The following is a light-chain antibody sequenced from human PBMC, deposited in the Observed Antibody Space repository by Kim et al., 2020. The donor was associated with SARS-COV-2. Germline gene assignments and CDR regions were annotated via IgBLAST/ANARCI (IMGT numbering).Light chain of an antibody. Sequence: QSALTQPRSVSGSRGQSVTISCIGTNTDVGAYNYVSWYQLHPGRAPKLLIHDVTERPSGVPARFSASKSGTAASLIISGLQTDDEADYYCCSYAGGYTWVFGGGTQLTVL. CDR1: NTDVGAYNY. CDR2: DVT. J-gene: IGLJ3*02. V-gene: IGLV2-11*01. CDR3: CSYAGGYTWV.